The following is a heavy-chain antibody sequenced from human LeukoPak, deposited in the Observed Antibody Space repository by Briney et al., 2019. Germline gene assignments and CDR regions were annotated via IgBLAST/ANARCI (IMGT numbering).Heavy chain of an antibody. V-gene: IGHV1-2*06. CDR2: INPNSGGT. Sequence: ASVKVSCKASGYTFTGYYMHWLRQAPGQGLEWMGRINPNSGGTNYAQKFQGRVTMTRDTSISTAYMELSRLRSDDTAVYYCARDWGQLAHNWFDPWGQGTLGTVSS. CDR3: ARDWGQLAHNWFDP. D-gene: IGHD6-13*01. J-gene: IGHJ5*02. CDR1: GYTFTGYY.